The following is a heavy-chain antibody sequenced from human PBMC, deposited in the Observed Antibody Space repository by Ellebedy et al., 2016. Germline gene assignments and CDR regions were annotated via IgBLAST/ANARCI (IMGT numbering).Heavy chain of an antibody. CDR2: IGTGGDT. V-gene: IGHV3-47*02. CDR1: GFAFSSYV. CDR3: ARAGYYSTPLDY. D-gene: IGHD6-13*01. J-gene: IGHJ4*02. Sequence: GGSLRLSXAASGFAFSSYVLHWVRRAPGKGPEWVSAIGTGGDTYYADSVMGRFTISRDNAKKSLYLQMNSLIAEDMAVYNCARAGYYSTPLDYWGQGTLVTVSS.